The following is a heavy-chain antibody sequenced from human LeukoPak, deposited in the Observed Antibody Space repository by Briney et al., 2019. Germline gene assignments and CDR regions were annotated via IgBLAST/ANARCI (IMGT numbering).Heavy chain of an antibody. J-gene: IGHJ3*02. D-gene: IGHD1-26*01. V-gene: IGHV3-11*05. CDR2: ISSNTTNT. Sequence: PGGSLRLSCVASGFTFRDYYMSWIRQAPGKGLEWISYISSNTTNTNYADSVKGRFTISRDNAKNSLFLQMNSLRAEDTALYYCARESGGSYYAFDIWGQGTMVTVSS. CDR1: GFTFRDYY. CDR3: ARESGGSYYAFDI.